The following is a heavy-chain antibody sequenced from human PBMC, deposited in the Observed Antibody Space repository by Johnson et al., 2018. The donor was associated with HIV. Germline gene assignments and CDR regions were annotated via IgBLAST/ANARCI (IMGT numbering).Heavy chain of an antibody. D-gene: IGHD1-26*01. J-gene: IGHJ3*02. V-gene: IGHV3-33*08. CDR2: IWYAGSNK. CDR3: ARDQWAQVGALLSDAFDI. CDR1: GFNFDDYG. Sequence: QVQLVESGGGVVRPGGFLRLSCAASGFNFDDYGMSWVRQVPGKGLEWVAVIWYAGSNKYYGDSVKGRFTISRDNSKNTLYLQMNSLRAEDTAVYNCARDQWAQVGALLSDAFDIWGQGTMVTVSS.